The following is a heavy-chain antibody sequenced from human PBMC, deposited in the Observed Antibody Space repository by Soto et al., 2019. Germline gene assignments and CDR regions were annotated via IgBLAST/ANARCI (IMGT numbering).Heavy chain of an antibody. Sequence: QVQLQQSGRGLVKPSQTLSLTCAISGDSVSSIDAVWNWIRQSPSRGLEWLGRTYYRSIWQTEYAVAVKGRMTIHPDASKNQFSLQLNSVTPEDTAMYYCAGLVGNSWLDHWGQGTLVTVSA. V-gene: IGHV6-1*01. J-gene: IGHJ5*02. CDR1: GDSVSSIDAV. D-gene: IGHD6-6*01. CDR3: AGLVGNSWLDH. CDR2: TYYRSIWQT.